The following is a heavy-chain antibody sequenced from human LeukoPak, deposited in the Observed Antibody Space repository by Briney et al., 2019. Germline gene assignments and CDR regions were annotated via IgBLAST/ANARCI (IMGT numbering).Heavy chain of an antibody. D-gene: IGHD3-22*01. CDR3: AKDHYLYYYDNSGLDI. Sequence: PSETLSLTCTVLGGSISSYYWSWIRQPAGKGLEWIGRIYTSGKTNYNPSLKSRVTMSLDTSKNQFSLKLSSVTAADTAVYYCAKDHYLYYYDNSGLDIWGQGTMVTVSS. CDR1: GGSISSYY. V-gene: IGHV4-4*07. CDR2: IYTSGKT. J-gene: IGHJ3*02.